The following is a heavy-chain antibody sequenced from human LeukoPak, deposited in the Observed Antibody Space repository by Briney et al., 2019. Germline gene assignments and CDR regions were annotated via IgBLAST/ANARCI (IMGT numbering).Heavy chain of an antibody. V-gene: IGHV1-18*01. CDR1: GYTLISYG. CDR3: ARLIEAAGTDY. J-gene: IGHJ4*02. Sequence: ASVKVSCKASGYTLISYGITWVRQAPGQGLEWMGWISAYKGNTNYAQKLQGRVTMTTDTSTSTAYMELRGLRSDDTAVYYCARLIEAAGTDYWGQGTLVTVSS. D-gene: IGHD6-13*01. CDR2: ISAYKGNT.